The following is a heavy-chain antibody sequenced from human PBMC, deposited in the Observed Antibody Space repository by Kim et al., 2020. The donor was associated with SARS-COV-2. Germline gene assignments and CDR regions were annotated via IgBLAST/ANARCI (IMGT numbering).Heavy chain of an antibody. CDR3: ARRGGVAAYLLGHWFDP. D-gene: IGHD6-19*01. CDR1: GGSISSSSYY. J-gene: IGHJ5*02. Sequence: PSETLSLTCTVSGGSISSSSYYWGWIRQPPGKGLEWIGSIYYSGCTYYNPSLRSRVTISVDTSKNQFSLKLSSVTAADTAVYYCARRGGVAAYLLGHWFDPWGQGTLVTVSS. V-gene: IGHV4-39*01. CDR2: IYYSGCT.